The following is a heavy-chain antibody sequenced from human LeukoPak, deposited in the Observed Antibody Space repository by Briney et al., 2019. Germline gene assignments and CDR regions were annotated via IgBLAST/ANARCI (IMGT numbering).Heavy chain of an antibody. J-gene: IGHJ1*01. CDR1: GFTFSNAW. CDR2: IKSKTDGGTT. V-gene: IGHV3-15*01. D-gene: IGHD3-22*01. CDR3: TTDSYYYDSSGYYPGSAEYFQH. Sequence: GGSLRLSCAASGFTFSNAWMSWVRQAPGKGLEWVGRIKSKTDGGTTDYAAPVKGRFTISRDDSKNTLYLQMNSLKTEDTAVYYCTTDSYYYDSSGYYPGSAEYFQHWGQGTLVTVSS.